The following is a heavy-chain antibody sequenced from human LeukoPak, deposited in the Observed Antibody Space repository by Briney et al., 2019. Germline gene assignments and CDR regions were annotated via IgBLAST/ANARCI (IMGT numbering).Heavy chain of an antibody. Sequence: GGSLRLSCAASGFTFSSYWMHWVRQAPGKGLVWVSRISTDGTTTSYADSVKGRFTISRDNAKNSLYLQMNSLRAEDTAVCYCATYLGITMVRGVPPDYWGQGTLVTVSS. CDR2: ISTDGTTT. D-gene: IGHD3-10*01. CDR3: ATYLGITMVRGVPPDY. V-gene: IGHV3-74*01. CDR1: GFTFSSYW. J-gene: IGHJ4*02.